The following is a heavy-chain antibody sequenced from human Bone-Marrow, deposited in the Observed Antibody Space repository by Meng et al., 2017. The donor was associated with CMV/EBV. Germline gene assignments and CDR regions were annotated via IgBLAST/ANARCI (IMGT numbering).Heavy chain of an antibody. CDR2: ISYDGSTE. J-gene: IGHJ6*02. Sequence: GESLKISCVASSGFTLSGYAMHWVRQAPGKGLEWLAVISYDGSTEYHADAVRGRFSISRDNSKNMLYLQMNSLRAEDTAVYYCPRWGQLVNYGMDVWGQGTTVTVSS. D-gene: IGHD6-6*01. V-gene: IGHV3-30*04. CDR3: PRWGQLVNYGMDV. CDR1: SGFTLSGYA.